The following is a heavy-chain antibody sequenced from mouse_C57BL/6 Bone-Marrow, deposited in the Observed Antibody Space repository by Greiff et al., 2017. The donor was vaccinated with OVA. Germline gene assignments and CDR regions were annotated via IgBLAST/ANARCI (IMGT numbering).Heavy chain of an antibody. CDR2: INPNNGGT. J-gene: IGHJ2*01. CDR1: GYTFTDYY. D-gene: IGHD2-2*01. Sequence: VQLQQSGPELVKPGASVKISCKASGYTFTDYYMNWVKQSHGKSLEWIGDINPNNGGTSYNQKFKGKATLTVDKSSSTAYMELRSLTSEDSAVYYCARPLWLRRGGYYFDYWGQGTTLTVSS. CDR3: ARPLWLRRGGYYFDY. V-gene: IGHV1-26*01.